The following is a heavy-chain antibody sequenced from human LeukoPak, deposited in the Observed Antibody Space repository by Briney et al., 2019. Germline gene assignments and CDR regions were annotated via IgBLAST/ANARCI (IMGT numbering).Heavy chain of an antibody. CDR3: ARFAKGYGSGDIDY. Sequence: GGSLRLSCAASGFTFSRCWMSWVRQAPGKGLEWVANIKQDGGLKHYADSVEGRFTISRDNANNSLYLQMNSLRAEDTAVYFCARFAKGYGSGDIDYWGQGTLVTVSS. J-gene: IGHJ4*02. D-gene: IGHD3-10*01. CDR1: GFTFSRCW. CDR2: IKQDGGLK. V-gene: IGHV3-7*03.